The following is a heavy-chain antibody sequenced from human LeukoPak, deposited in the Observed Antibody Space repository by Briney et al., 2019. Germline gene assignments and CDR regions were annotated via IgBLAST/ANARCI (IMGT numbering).Heavy chain of an antibody. D-gene: IGHD4-11*01. CDR1: GGSIRSGSYY. CDR3: ARGYSNYYCYMDV. V-gene: IGHV4-61*01. CDR2: ISYSGST. Sequence: SQTLSLTCTVSGGSIRSGSYYWSWIRQPPGKGLEWIGYISYSGSTNYNPSLKSRVTISVDTSKNQFSLKLSSVTAADTAVYYCARGYSNYYCYMDVWGKGTTVTVSS. J-gene: IGHJ6*03.